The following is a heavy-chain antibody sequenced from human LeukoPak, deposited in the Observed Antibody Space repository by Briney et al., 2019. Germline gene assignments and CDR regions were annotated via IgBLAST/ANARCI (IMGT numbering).Heavy chain of an antibody. CDR2: IYHSGST. CDR3: ARETSGDCSSTSCYDLY. D-gene: IGHD2-2*01. J-gene: IGHJ4*02. CDR1: GGSISSSNW. Sequence: PSGTLSLTCAVSGGSISSSNWWSWVLQPPGKGLEWIGEIYHSGSTNYNPSLKSRVTISVDKSKNQFSLKLSSVTAADTAVYYCARETSGDCSSTSCYDLYWGQGTLVTVSS. V-gene: IGHV4-4*02.